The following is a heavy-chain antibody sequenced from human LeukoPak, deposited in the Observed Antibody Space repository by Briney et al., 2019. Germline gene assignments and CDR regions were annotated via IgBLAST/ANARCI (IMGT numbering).Heavy chain of an antibody. V-gene: IGHV3-11*03. J-gene: IGHJ4*02. D-gene: IGHD5-18*01. Sequence: SGGSLRLSCAASGFTFSDYYMTWIRQAPGKGLEWLSYISPSSGYAPYADSVKGRFTISRDNAMNSLYLQMSSLRAEDTAVYYCARSLGRGYSYGHDYWGQGTLVTVSS. CDR3: ARSLGRGYSYGHDY. CDR1: GFTFSDYY. CDR2: ISPSSGYA.